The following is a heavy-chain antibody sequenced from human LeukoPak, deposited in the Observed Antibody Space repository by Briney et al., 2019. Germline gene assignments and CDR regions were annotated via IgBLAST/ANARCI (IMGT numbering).Heavy chain of an antibody. V-gene: IGHV4-31*03. CDR3: ARDRAYCGGDCLLYGMDV. CDR2: IYYSGST. CDR1: GGSISSGGYY. D-gene: IGHD2-21*02. J-gene: IGHJ6*02. Sequence: PSQTLSLTCTVSGGSISSGGYYCSWICQHPGKGLEWIGYIYYSGSTYYNPSLKSRVTISVDTSKNQFSLKLSSVTAADTAVYYCARDRAYCGGDCLLYGMDVWGQGTKVTVSS.